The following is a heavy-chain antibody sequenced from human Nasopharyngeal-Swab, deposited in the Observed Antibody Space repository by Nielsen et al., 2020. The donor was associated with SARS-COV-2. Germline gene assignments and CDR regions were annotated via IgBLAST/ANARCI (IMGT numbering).Heavy chain of an antibody. CDR3: ARRALQDYYFDY. J-gene: IGHJ4*02. CDR2: ASSDGRNK. V-gene: IGHV3-30*04. Sequence: GGSLRLSCAASGFSFSSYAMHWVRQAPGKGLEWVAVASSDGRNKYYADSVKGRFTVSRDNSKNTLYLQMSSLRAEDTAVYYCARRALQDYYFDYWGQGTLVTVSS. CDR1: GFSFSSYA.